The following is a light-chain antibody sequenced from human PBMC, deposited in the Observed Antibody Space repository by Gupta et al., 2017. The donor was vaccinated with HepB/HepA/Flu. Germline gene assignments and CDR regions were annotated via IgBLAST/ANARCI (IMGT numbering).Light chain of an antibody. CDR2: NNR. Sequence: QSVLTQPPSASRTPGPRVTISCSGSSSNIGSKTVNWYQQLPGRAPKLLIYNNRQRPSGVSDRFSASKSGTSASLAIRGLQSEDEADYYCAVWDDSLNGPVFGGGTKLTVL. V-gene: IGLV1-44*01. CDR3: AVWDDSLNGPV. CDR1: SSNIGSKT. J-gene: IGLJ2*01.